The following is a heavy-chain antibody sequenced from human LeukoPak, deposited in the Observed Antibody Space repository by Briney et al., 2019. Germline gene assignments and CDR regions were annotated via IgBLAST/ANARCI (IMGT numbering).Heavy chain of an antibody. V-gene: IGHV3-23*01. CDR2: ISGSGGST. D-gene: IGHD2-15*01. Sequence: GGSLRLSFAASGFTFSSYAMTWVRQAPGKGLEWVSVISGSGGSTYYADSVKGRFTISRDNSKNTVYLQMNSLRVEDTAVYYCVKRQCSGGSCYFIDYWGQGTLVTVSS. J-gene: IGHJ4*02. CDR1: GFTFSSYA. CDR3: VKRQCSGGSCYFIDY.